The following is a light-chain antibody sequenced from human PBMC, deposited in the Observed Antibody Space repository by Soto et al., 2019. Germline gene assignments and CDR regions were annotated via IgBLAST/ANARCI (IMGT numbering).Light chain of an antibody. J-gene: IGLJ3*02. Sequence: SYVLTQPPSVSVAPGQTAIITCGGDNIGRKSVHWYQQRPGQAPVLVVYDDSDRPSGIPERFSGSNSENTATLTISRVEAGDEADYYCQVWDTPTHHWVFGGGTKVTVL. V-gene: IGLV3-21*02. CDR2: DDS. CDR3: QVWDTPTHHWV. CDR1: NIGRKS.